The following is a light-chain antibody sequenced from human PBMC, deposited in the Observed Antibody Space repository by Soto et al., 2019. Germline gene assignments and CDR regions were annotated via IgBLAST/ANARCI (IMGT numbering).Light chain of an antibody. CDR3: QQYGSSPLT. Sequence: VGLSQSPGTLYLSPGERATRSCRASQSVSSSYLAWYQQKPGQAPRLLIYGASSRATGIPDRFSGSGSGTDFTLTISRLEPEDFAVYYCQQYGSSPLTFGQGTRLEIK. J-gene: IGKJ5*01. CDR2: GAS. V-gene: IGKV3-20*01. CDR1: QSVSSSY.